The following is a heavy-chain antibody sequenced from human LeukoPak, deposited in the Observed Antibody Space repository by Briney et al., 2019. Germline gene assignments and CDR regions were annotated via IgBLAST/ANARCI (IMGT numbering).Heavy chain of an antibody. V-gene: IGHV4-39*07. CDR3: ASPGEVYAQYFDY. Sequence: SETLSLTCTVSGGSISSSSYYWGWIRQPPGKGLEWIGSIYYSGSTYYNPSLKSRVTISVDTSKNQFSLKLSSVTAADTAVHYCASPGEVYAQYFDYWGQGTLVTVSS. CDR2: IYYSGST. J-gene: IGHJ4*02. D-gene: IGHD3-10*01. CDR1: GGSISSSSYY.